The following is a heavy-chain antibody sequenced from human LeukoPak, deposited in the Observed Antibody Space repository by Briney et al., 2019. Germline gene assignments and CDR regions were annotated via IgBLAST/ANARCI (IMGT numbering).Heavy chain of an antibody. Sequence: GSLRLSCAASGFSVSINYMSWVRQAPGKGLEWVSVIYSGGNTDYADSVKGRFTMSRDNSKNTLYLEMTSLRGEDTAVYYCARDGGSGWSSAFFDYWGQGTLVTVSS. CDR1: GFSVSINY. D-gene: IGHD6-19*01. CDR3: ARDGGSGWSSAFFDY. V-gene: IGHV3-53*01. J-gene: IGHJ4*02. CDR2: IYSGGNT.